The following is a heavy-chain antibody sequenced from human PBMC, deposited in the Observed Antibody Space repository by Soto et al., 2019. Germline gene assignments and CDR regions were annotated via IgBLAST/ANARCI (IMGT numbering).Heavy chain of an antibody. D-gene: IGHD3-3*01. CDR3: ARGMPDYDFWSGYPVAFDI. V-gene: IGHV1-69*13. CDR1: GGTFSSYA. Sequence: ASVKVSCKVSGGTFSSYAISWVRQAPGQGLEWMGGIIPIFGTANYAQKFQGRVTITADESTSTAYMELSSLRSEDTAVYYCARGMPDYDFWSGYPVAFDIWGQGTMVTVSS. J-gene: IGHJ3*02. CDR2: IIPIFGTA.